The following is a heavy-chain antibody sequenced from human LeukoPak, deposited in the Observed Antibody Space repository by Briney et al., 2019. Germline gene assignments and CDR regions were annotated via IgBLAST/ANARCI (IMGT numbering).Heavy chain of an antibody. D-gene: IGHD3-16*01. J-gene: IGHJ5*02. V-gene: IGHV5-51*01. Sequence: GESLKISCKGSGYSFTSYWIGWVRQMPGKGLEWMGIIYPGDSDTRYSPSFQGQVTISADKSISTAYLQWSSLKASDTAMYYCARRGLTWTSSQNWFDPWGQGTPVTVSS. CDR3: ARRGLTWTSSQNWFDP. CDR2: IYPGDSDT. CDR1: GYSFTSYW.